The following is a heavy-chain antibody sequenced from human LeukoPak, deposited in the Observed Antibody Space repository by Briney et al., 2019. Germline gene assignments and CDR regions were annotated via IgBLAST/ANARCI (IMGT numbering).Heavy chain of an antibody. CDR2: IYHSGST. V-gene: IGHV4-4*02. Sequence: SETLSLTCAVSGGSISSSNWWSWVRQPPGKGLEWIGEIYHSGSTNYNPSLKSRVTISVDTSKNQFSLKLSSVTAADTAVYYCAGWKVGASYYYYYYGMDVWGQGTTVTVSS. CDR1: GGSISSSNW. J-gene: IGHJ6*02. CDR3: AGWKVGASYYYYYYGMDV. D-gene: IGHD3-10*01.